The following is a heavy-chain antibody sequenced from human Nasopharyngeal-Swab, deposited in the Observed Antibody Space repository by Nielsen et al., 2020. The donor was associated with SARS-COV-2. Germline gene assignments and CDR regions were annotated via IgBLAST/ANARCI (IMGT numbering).Heavy chain of an antibody. J-gene: IGHJ4*02. Sequence: SGPTLVKPTQTLTLTCTFSGFSLSTSGMCVCWIRPPPGKALEWLALIDWDDDKYYSTSLKTRLTISKDTSKNQVVLTMTNMDPVDTATYYCARSTSSIAVAVNFDYWGQGTLVTVSS. CDR3: ARSTSSIAVAVNFDY. V-gene: IGHV2-70*01. CDR1: GFSLSTSGMC. D-gene: IGHD6-19*01. CDR2: IDWDDDK.